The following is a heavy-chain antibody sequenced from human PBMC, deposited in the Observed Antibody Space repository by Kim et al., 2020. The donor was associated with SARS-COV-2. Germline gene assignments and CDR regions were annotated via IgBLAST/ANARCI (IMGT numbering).Heavy chain of an antibody. D-gene: IGHD1-1*01. CDR2: VYYSGDT. CDR3: AVRTGSYYNWFDP. Sequence: SETLSLTCRVSGGSVTNNTRYWAWIRQPPGKGLEWIASVYYSGDTYDNPSLRSRVTISVDTSKNQFSLKMKAVTAADTGVYFCAVRTGSYYNWFDPCGQG. CDR1: GGSVTNNTRY. J-gene: IGHJ5*02. V-gene: IGHV4-39*01.